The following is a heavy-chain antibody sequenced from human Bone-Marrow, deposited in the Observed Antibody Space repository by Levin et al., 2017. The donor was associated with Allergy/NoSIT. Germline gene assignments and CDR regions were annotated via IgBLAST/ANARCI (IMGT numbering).Heavy chain of an antibody. V-gene: IGHV3-21*01. D-gene: IGHD5-12*01. CDR2: ISGTSLYI. Sequence: PGGSLRLSCAASGFTFSNYYMNWVRQAPGKGLEWVSSISGTSLYIYYADSVKGRFPISRDNARNSLFLQMNSLRAEDTAVYYCARAVPNEYSGFDTQVGAFDFWGQGTLVTVSS. CDR1: GFTFSNYY. CDR3: ARAVPNEYSGFDTQVGAFDF. J-gene: IGHJ4*02.